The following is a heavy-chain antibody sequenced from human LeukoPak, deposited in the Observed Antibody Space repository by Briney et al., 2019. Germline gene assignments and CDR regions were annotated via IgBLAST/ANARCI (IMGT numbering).Heavy chain of an antibody. CDR1: GASISSYY. CDR2: IYTSGST. Sequence: SETLSLTCTVSGASISSYYWSWIRQPARNGLEWIGRIYTSGSTNYNPSLKSRVTMSVDTSKNQFSLKLSSVTAADTAVYYCARAVGQWLVEYYFDYWGQGTLVTVSS. V-gene: IGHV4-4*07. D-gene: IGHD6-19*01. CDR3: ARAVGQWLVEYYFDY. J-gene: IGHJ4*02.